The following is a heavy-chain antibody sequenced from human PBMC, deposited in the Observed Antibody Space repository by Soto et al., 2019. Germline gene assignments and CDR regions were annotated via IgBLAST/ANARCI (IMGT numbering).Heavy chain of an antibody. Sequence: PGGSLRLSCAASGFTFSSYGMHWVRQAPGKGLEWVAVISYDGSNKYYADSVKGRFTISRDNSKNTLYLQMNSLRAEDTAVYYCAKDIQAGIAAAGPYYYYGMDVWGQGTTVTV. D-gene: IGHD6-13*01. CDR1: GFTFSSYG. V-gene: IGHV3-30*18. CDR3: AKDIQAGIAAAGPYYYYGMDV. J-gene: IGHJ6*02. CDR2: ISYDGSNK.